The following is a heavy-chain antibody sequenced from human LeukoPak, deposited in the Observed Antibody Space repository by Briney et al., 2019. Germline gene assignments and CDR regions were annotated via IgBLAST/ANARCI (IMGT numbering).Heavy chain of an antibody. J-gene: IGHJ4*02. CDR3: AREERYYGSGSRFNY. D-gene: IGHD3-10*01. V-gene: IGHV1-18*01. CDR1: GYTFTSYG. CDR2: ISAYNGNT. Sequence: ASVKVSCKASGYTFTSYGISWVRQAPGQGLEWMGWISAYNGNTNYAQKLQGRVTMTTDTSTSTAYMELRSLRSDDTAVHYCAREERYYGSGSRFNYWGQGTLVTVSS.